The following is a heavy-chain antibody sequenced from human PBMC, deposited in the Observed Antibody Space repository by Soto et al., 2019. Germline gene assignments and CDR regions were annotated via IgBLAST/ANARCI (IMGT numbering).Heavy chain of an antibody. CDR3: ARQAARNYIDS. V-gene: IGHV3-11*01. J-gene: IGHJ4*02. CDR1: GFTFSDYS. D-gene: IGHD6-6*01. Sequence: GGTLRLSCVASGFTFSDYSMSWIRQAPGKGLEWLAFIDSRGRTLSYADSVRGRFTISRDNAENSVYLQMDSLRADDTAVYYCARQAARNYIDSWGQGNSVTVSS. CDR2: IDSRGRTL.